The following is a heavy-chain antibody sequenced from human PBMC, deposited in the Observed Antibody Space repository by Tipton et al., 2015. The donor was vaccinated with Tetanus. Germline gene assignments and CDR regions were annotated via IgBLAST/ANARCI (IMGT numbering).Heavy chain of an antibody. CDR3: ARIHDFWSGYFDF. V-gene: IGHV4-59*01. CDR1: GGSMNSYY. J-gene: IGHJ3*01. Sequence: GLVKPSETLSLICTVSGGSMNSYYWSWIRQPPGKGLEWIGEIQRGGSTNYNPSLKSRVSMSLDTSKNQISLRLTSVTAADTAVYYCARIHDFWSGYFDFWGQGTMVTVSS. CDR2: IQRGGST. D-gene: IGHD3-3*01.